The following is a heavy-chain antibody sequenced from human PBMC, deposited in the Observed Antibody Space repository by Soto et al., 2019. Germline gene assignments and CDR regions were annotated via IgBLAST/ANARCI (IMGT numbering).Heavy chain of an antibody. D-gene: IGHD6-13*01. V-gene: IGHV1-8*01. Sequence: QVQLVQSGAEVKKPGASVKVSCKASGYTFTSYDINWVRQATGQGLEWMGWMNPNSGNTGYAQKFKGGGTMTRNTSISTAYMELSSLRSEDTAVYYCARGHVRGIAAASGYWGQGTLVTVSS. CDR2: MNPNSGNT. J-gene: IGHJ4*02. CDR3: ARGHVRGIAAASGY. CDR1: GYTFTSYD.